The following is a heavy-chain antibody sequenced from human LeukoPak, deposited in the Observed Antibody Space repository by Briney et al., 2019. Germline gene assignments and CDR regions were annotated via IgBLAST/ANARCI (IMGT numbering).Heavy chain of an antibody. D-gene: IGHD2-21*01. CDR3: ARRLLPTLTNSWFDS. V-gene: IGHV5-51*01. CDR2: IYPVDSDT. J-gene: IGHJ5*01. Sequence: GESLKISCKGSGYSFSSHWIGWVRQMPGKGLEWMGIIYPVDSDTRYSPSFQGQVTISADKSISTAYLQWSSLKASDTAMYYCARRLLPTLTNSWFDSWGQGTLVTVSS. CDR1: GYSFSSHW.